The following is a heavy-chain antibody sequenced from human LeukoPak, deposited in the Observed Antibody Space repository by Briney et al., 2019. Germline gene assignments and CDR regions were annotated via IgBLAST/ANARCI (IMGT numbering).Heavy chain of an antibody. CDR1: GGSFSGYY. V-gene: IGHV4-34*01. CDR2: INHSGST. CDR3: ARQRITMVRVVYYGMDV. D-gene: IGHD3-10*01. J-gene: IGHJ6*02. Sequence: SETLSLTCAVYGGSFSGYYWSWIRQPRGRGLEWIGEINHSGSTNYNPSLKSRVTISVDTSKNQFSLKLSSVTAADTAVYYCARQRITMVRVVYYGMDVWGQGTTVTVSS.